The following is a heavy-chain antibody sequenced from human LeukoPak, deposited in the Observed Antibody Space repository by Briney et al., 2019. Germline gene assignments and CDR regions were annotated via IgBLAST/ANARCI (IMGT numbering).Heavy chain of an antibody. CDR2: ISWNSGSI. Sequence: GRSLRLSCAASGLTFDDYAMHWVRQAPGKGLEWVSGISWNSGSIGYADSVKGRFTISRDNAKNSLYLQMNSLRAEDTALYYCAKDMRGFDYWGQGTLVTVSS. CDR3: AKDMRGFDY. J-gene: IGHJ4*02. V-gene: IGHV3-9*01. CDR1: GLTFDDYA.